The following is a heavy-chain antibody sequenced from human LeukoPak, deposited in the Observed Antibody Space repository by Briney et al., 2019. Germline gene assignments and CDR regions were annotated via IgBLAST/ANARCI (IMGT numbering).Heavy chain of an antibody. V-gene: IGHV3-66*01. CDR1: GFTVSSTY. Sequence: GGSLRLSCAPSGFTVSSTYMSWVCQAPGKGLEWVSIISGGGDTFYAGSVKGRFTISRDTSKNTLYLQMNSLRAEDTAVYYCAGRGSGYYYGMNVWGQGTTVTVSS. CDR2: ISGGGDT. CDR3: AGRGSGYYYGMNV. J-gene: IGHJ6*02. D-gene: IGHD3-10*01.